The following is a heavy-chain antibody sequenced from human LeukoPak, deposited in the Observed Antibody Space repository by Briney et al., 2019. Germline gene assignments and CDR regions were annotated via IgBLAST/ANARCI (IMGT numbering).Heavy chain of an antibody. CDR1: GASTGSSDHY. CDR2: IFHTGTT. V-gene: IGHV4-30-4*01. J-gene: IGHJ4*02. Sequence: PSETLSLTCTVSGASTGSSDHYWSWVRQTPGKGLEWLGFIFHTGTTYYNPSLQSRLRISIDTSKNQFSLRLTSATAADTAIYYCARDDFLGGTYYWGPGTPVTVSS. D-gene: IGHD1-26*01. CDR3: ARDDFLGGTYY.